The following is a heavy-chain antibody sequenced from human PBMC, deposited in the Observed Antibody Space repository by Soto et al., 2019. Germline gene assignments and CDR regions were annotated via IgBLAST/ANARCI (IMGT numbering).Heavy chain of an antibody. Sequence: QLQLQESGPGLVKPSETLSLTCTVSGGSISSSSYYWGWIRQPPGKGLEWIGSIYYSGSTYYNPSLKSRVTISVDTSKNQFSLKLSSVTAADTAVYYCARQPLEGSGSYYRNWGQGPLVTVSS. V-gene: IGHV4-39*01. CDR1: GGSISSSSYY. J-gene: IGHJ4*02. CDR3: ARQPLEGSGSYYRN. CDR2: IYYSGST. D-gene: IGHD3-10*01.